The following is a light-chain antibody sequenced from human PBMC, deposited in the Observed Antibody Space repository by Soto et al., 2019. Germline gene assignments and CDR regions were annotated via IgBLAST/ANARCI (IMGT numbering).Light chain of an antibody. Sequence: QPVLIQPPSASGAPGQTVTIPCSGGTSNIGSHSVNWYKQLPGTAPKVVILSNDERPSGVPDRISGSKSGASASLAISGLQVEDEAVYYCSAWDDSLNGHLLFGGGTKLTVL. CDR1: TSNIGSHS. CDR3: SAWDDSLNGHLL. V-gene: IGLV1-44*01. J-gene: IGLJ2*01. CDR2: SND.